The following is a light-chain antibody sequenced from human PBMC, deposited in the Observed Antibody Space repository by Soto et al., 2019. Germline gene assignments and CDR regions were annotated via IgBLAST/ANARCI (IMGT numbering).Light chain of an antibody. V-gene: IGLV1-40*01. CDR1: SSNIGAGY. CDR2: GNN. Sequence: QSVLTQPPSVSGAPGQRVTISCTGSSSNIGAGYVHWYQQLPGTAPTLLIYGNNNRPSGVPARFSGSKSGTSASLAITGLQAEDEADYYCQSYDSSLSGSVFGGGTQLTVL. J-gene: IGLJ3*02. CDR3: QSYDSSLSGSV.